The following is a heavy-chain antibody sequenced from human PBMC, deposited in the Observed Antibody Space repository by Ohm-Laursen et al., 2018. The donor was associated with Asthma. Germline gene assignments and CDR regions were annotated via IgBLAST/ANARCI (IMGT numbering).Heavy chain of an antibody. Sequence: SLRLSCSASGYTFSRYSIHWVRQVPGKGLEWVASISTASTFIYYADSVRGRFTTSRDNAKNSVYLQMNSLRAEDTALYYCAREAYCGGDCYSAYYFDYWGQGTLVTVSS. CDR1: GYTFSRYS. D-gene: IGHD2-21*02. V-gene: IGHV3-21*01. J-gene: IGHJ4*02. CDR3: AREAYCGGDCYSAYYFDY. CDR2: ISTASTFI.